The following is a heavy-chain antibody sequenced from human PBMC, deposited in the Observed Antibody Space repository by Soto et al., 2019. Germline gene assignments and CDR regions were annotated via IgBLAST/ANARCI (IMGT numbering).Heavy chain of an antibody. D-gene: IGHD2-15*01. V-gene: IGHV3-23*01. CDR3: AKDRVSVVAATLFDY. CDR1: GFTFSSYA. CDR2: ISGSGGST. Sequence: EVQLLESGGGLVQPGGSLRLSCAASGFTFSSYAMSWVRQAPGKGLEWVSAISGSGGSTYYADSVKGRFTISRDNSKNTLYLQMNGLRAEDTAVYYCAKDRVSVVAATLFDYWGQGTLVTVSS. J-gene: IGHJ4*02.